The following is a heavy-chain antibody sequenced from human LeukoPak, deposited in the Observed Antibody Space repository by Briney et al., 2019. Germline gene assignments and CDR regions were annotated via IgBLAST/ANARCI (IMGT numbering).Heavy chain of an antibody. J-gene: IGHJ4*02. CDR2: INPNSGDT. CDR3: GRVPRGILPSDFND. D-gene: IGHD2-15*01. CDR1: GYTFTDYY. Sequence: PSVKVSCKASGYTFTDYYLHWVRQAPGQGLEWMGWINPNSGDTNYAHKFQGRVTMTRDTSISTAYMELSSLISDDTAVYYCGRVPRGILPSDFNDWGKGTLVTVSS. V-gene: IGHV1-2*07.